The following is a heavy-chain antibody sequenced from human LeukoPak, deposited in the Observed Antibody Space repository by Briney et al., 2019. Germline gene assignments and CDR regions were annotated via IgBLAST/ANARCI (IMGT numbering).Heavy chain of an antibody. CDR3: ARGDPDY. Sequence: GGSLRLSCAASGFTFSSYWMSWVRQAPGKGLEWVANIRHDGSDKYHVDSVKGRFTISRDNAKNSLFLRMNSLRGEDTAVYYCARGDPDYWGQGTLVTVSS. CDR2: IRHDGSDK. D-gene: IGHD2-21*02. CDR1: GFTFSSYW. V-gene: IGHV3-7*01. J-gene: IGHJ4*02.